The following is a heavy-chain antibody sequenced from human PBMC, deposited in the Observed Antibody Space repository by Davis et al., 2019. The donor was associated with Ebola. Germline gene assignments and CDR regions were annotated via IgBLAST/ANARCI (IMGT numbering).Heavy chain of an antibody. Sequence: GESLKISCAASAFTLRNFGMNWVRQAPGKGLEWVSYISSSSSTIYYADSVKGRFTISRDNANNSLYLQMNSLRAEDTAFYYCARSIFGVVPYYYYYMDVWGRGTTVTVSS. J-gene: IGHJ6*03. V-gene: IGHV3-48*04. D-gene: IGHD3-3*02. CDR1: AFTLRNFG. CDR3: ARSIFGVVPYYYYYMDV. CDR2: ISSSSSTI.